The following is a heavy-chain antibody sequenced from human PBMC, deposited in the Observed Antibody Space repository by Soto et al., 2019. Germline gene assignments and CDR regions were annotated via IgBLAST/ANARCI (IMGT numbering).Heavy chain of an antibody. V-gene: IGHV1-18*04. CDR2: ISAYNGNT. D-gene: IGHD3-16*02. Sequence: QVQLVQSGAEVKKPGASVKVSCKASGYTFTSYGISWVRQAPGQGLEWMGWISAYNGNTNYAQKLQGRVTMTTDTSRSTAYMELRSLRSDDTAVYYCGRGGGYDYVWGSYRYGSFDYWGQGTLVTVSS. J-gene: IGHJ4*02. CDR1: GYTFTSYG. CDR3: GRGGGYDYVWGSYRYGSFDY.